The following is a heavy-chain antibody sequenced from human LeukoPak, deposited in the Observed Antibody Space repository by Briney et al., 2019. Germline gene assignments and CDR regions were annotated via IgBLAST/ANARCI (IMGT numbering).Heavy chain of an antibody. Sequence: GGSLRLSCAASGFTFSSYEMNWVRQAPGKGLEGVSYISFRGSTISYADSVKGRFTISRDNAKNSLYVQMNSLRAEDTAVYYCARGGYYDSSGYYYVGYFHHWGQGTLVTVSS. CDR1: GFTFSSYE. CDR3: ARGGYYDSSGYYYVGYFHH. V-gene: IGHV3-48*03. CDR2: ISFRGSTI. D-gene: IGHD3-22*01. J-gene: IGHJ1*01.